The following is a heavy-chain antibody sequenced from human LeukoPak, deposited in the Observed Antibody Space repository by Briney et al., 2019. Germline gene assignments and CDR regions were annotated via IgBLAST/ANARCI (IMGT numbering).Heavy chain of an antibody. D-gene: IGHD3-10*01. CDR2: INPSGGST. Sequence: GASVKVSCKASGYTFTSYYMHWVRQAPGQGLEWMGIINPSGGSTSYAQKFQGRVTMTRDTSTSTVYMELSSLRSEDTAVYYCARGLLWFGERAHGWFDPWGQGTLVTVSS. J-gene: IGHJ5*02. CDR1: GYTFTSYY. V-gene: IGHV1-46*01. CDR3: ARGLLWFGERAHGWFDP.